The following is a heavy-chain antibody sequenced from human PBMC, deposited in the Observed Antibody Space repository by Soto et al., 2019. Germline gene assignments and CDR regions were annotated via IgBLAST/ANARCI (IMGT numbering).Heavy chain of an antibody. Sequence: PGGSLGLSCAASGFTFSSYGMHWVRQAPGKGLEWVAVISYDGSNKYYADSVKGRFTISRDNSKNTLYLQMNSLRAEDTAVYYCAAYGDYVPDYWGQGTLVTVSS. CDR3: AAYGDYVPDY. CDR2: ISYDGSNK. CDR1: GFTFSSYG. V-gene: IGHV3-30*03. D-gene: IGHD4-17*01. J-gene: IGHJ4*02.